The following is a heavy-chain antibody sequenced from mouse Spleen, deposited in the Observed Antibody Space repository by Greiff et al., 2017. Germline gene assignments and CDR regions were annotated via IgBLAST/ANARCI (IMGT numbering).Heavy chain of an antibody. V-gene: IGHV5-9-1*02. D-gene: IGHD2-5*01. J-gene: IGHJ1*03. CDR2: ISSGGDYI. CDR1: GFTFSSYA. CDR3: TRVGSNYGEYFDV. Sequence: EVMLVESGEGLVKPGGSLKLSCAASGFTFSSYAMSWVRQTPEKRLEWVAYISSGGDYIYYADTVKGRFTISRDNARNTLYLQMSSLKSEDTAMYYCTRVGSNYGEYFDVWGTGTTVTVSS.